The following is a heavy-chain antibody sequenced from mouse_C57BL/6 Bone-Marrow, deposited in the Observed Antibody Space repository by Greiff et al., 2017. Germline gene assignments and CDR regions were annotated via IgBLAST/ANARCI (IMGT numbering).Heavy chain of an antibody. CDR2: IRNKANGYTT. CDR1: GFTFTDYY. J-gene: IGHJ4*01. CDR3: ARSLYDYDGAMDY. Sequence: EVKLMESGGGLVQPGGSLSLSCAASGFTFTDYYMSWVRQPPGKALEWLGFIRNKANGYTTEYSASVKGRFTISRDNSQSILYLQMNALRAEDSATYYCARSLYDYDGAMDYWGQGTSVTVSS. V-gene: IGHV7-3*01. D-gene: IGHD2-4*01.